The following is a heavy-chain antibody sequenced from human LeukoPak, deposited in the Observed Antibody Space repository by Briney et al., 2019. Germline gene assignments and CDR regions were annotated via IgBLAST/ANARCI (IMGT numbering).Heavy chain of an antibody. V-gene: IGHV4-34*01. CDR2: INHSGST. D-gene: IGHD2-8*01. CDR1: GGSFSGYY. CDR3: ARGVMGVYFDY. J-gene: IGHJ4*02. Sequence: PSETLSLTCAVYGGSFSGYYWSWIRQPPGKGLEWIGEINHSGSTNYNPSLKSRVTISVDTSKNQFSLKLSSVTAADTAVYYCARGVMGVYFDYWGRGTLVTVSS.